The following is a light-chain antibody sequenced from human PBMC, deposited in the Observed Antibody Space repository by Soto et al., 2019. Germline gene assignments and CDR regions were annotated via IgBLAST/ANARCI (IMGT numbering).Light chain of an antibody. V-gene: IGKV3-11*01. CDR3: QQRSNRPPYT. Sequence: EIVLTQSPATLSLSPGERATLSCRASQSVSRYLAWYQQKPGQAPRLLIYDASTRATGIPARFSGSGAGTDFTLTISSLEPEDFAVYYCQQRSNRPPYTFGQGTKLEIK. CDR1: QSVSRY. CDR2: DAS. J-gene: IGKJ2*01.